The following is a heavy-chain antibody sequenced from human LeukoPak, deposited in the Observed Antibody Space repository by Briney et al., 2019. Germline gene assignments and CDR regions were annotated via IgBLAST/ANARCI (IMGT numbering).Heavy chain of an antibody. CDR1: GGTFSSYA. CDR3: ARTNDYGDYALLF. CDR2: IIPIFGTA. D-gene: IGHD4-17*01. Sequence: VASVKVSCKASGGTFSSYAISWVRQAPGQGLEWMGGIIPIFGTANYAQKFQGRVTITTDESTSTAYMELSSLRSEDTAVYYCARTNDYGDYALLFWGQGTLVTVSS. J-gene: IGHJ4*02. V-gene: IGHV1-69*05.